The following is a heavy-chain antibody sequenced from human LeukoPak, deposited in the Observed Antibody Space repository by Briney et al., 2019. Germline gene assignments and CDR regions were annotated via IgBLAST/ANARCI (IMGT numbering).Heavy chain of an antibody. D-gene: IGHD3-10*01. J-gene: IGHJ6*02. CDR2: INHSGST. V-gene: IGHV4-34*01. Sequence: SETPSLTCAVYGGSFSGYYWSWIRQPPGKGLEWIGEINHSGSTNYNPSLKSRVTISVDTSKNQFSLKLSSVTAADTAVYYCARVSGLLWFGELLSGYYGMDVWGQGTTVTVSS. CDR1: GGSFSGYY. CDR3: ARVSGLLWFGELLSGYYGMDV.